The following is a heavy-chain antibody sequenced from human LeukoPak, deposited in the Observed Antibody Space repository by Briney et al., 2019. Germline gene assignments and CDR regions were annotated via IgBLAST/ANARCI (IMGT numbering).Heavy chain of an antibody. CDR1: GFTFSSHA. J-gene: IGHJ4*02. V-gene: IGHV3-30-3*01. Sequence: PGGSLRLSCAASGFTFSSHAIHWVRQAPGKGLEWVAVISYDGSNKYYADSVKGRFTISRDNSKNTLYLQMNSLRAEDTAVYYCARDRAMIVSNLEYWGQGTLVTVSS. D-gene: IGHD3-22*01. CDR2: ISYDGSNK. CDR3: ARDRAMIVSNLEY.